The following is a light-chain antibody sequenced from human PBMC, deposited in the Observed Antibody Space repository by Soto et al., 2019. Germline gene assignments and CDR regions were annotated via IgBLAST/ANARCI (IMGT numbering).Light chain of an antibody. V-gene: IGLV2-14*01. CDR2: EVS. J-gene: IGLJ1*01. Sequence: QSVLTHPASVSGSPGQSITISCTGTSSDVGDYNYVSWYQQHPGKAPKLMIFEVSHRPSVVSNRFSGSKSGNTASLTISGLQAEDEADYYCGSYRGSNLYVVGSGTKVTVL. CDR3: GSYRGSNLYV. CDR1: SSDVGDYNY.